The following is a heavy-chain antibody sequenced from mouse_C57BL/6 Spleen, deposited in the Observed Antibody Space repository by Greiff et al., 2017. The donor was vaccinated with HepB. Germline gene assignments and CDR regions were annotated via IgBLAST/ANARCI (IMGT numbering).Heavy chain of an antibody. CDR1: GYTFTSYW. D-gene: IGHD2-5*01. Sequence: QVHVKQSGAELVRPGSSVKLSCKASGYTFTSYWMDWVKQRPGQGLEWIGNIYPSDSETHYNQKFKDKATLTVDKSSSTAYMQLSSLTSEDSAVYYCASRGMGSNYVFDYWGQGTTLTVSS. CDR2: IYPSDSET. V-gene: IGHV1-61*01. J-gene: IGHJ2*01. CDR3: ASRGMGSNYVFDY.